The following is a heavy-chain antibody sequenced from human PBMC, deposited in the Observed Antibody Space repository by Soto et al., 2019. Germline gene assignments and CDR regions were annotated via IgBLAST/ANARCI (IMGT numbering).Heavy chain of an antibody. Sequence: EVQLLESGGGLVQPGGSLRLSCAASGFSFTNYAMNWVRQAPGKGLEWVSVMSGSGGSAYYAESVKGRFIISRDNSKNTLYLHMNSLRAEDTAVYYCAKDGVRDSSAWNWVDPCGQGTLVTVSS. J-gene: IGHJ5*02. CDR2: MSGSGGSA. CDR3: AKDGVRDSSAWNWVDP. D-gene: IGHD6-19*01. V-gene: IGHV3-23*01. CDR1: GFSFTNYA.